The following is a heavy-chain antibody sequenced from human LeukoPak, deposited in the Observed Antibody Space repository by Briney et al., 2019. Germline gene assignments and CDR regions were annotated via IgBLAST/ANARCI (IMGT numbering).Heavy chain of an antibody. CDR1: GGSFSGYY. V-gene: IGHV4-34*01. CDR3: ARVRLSPPYYYYGMDV. Sequence: SETLSLTCAVYGGSFSGYYWSWIRQPPGKGLEWIVEINHSGSTNYNPSLKSRVTISVDTSKHQFSLKLSSVTAADTAVYYCARVRLSPPYYYYGMDVWGQGTTVTVSS. CDR2: INHSGST. J-gene: IGHJ6*02.